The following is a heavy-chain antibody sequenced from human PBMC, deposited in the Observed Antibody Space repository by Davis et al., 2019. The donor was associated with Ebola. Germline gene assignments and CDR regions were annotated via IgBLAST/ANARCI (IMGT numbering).Heavy chain of an antibody. V-gene: IGHV1-69*13. CDR3: ATSSLWFGELGWFDP. D-gene: IGHD3-10*01. CDR1: GGTFSSYA. Sequence: SVKVSCKASGGTFSSYAISWVRQAPGQGLEWMGGIIPIFGTANYAQKFQGRVTITADESTSTAYMELRSLRSDDTAVYYCATSSLWFGELGWFDPWGQGTLVTVSS. J-gene: IGHJ5*02. CDR2: IIPIFGTA.